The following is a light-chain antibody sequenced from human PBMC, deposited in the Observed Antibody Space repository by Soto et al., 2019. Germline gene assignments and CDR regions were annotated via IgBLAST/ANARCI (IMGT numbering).Light chain of an antibody. V-gene: IGKV2-24*01. J-gene: IGKJ1*01. CDR2: QIS. CDR1: ESLVHSDGKTY. CDR3: MQASQLRT. Sequence: IVLTQTPLSSAVTLGQPASFSCGSSESLVHSDGKTYLGWLHLRPGQPPRLLIYQISRRPPGVPDRFSGSGAGTSFTLKISRVEPEDVGIFYCMQASQLRTFGQGTKVDIK.